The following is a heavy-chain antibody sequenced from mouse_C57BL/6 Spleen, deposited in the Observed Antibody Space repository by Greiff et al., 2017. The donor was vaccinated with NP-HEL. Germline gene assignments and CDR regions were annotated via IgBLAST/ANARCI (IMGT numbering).Heavy chain of an antibody. CDR2: ISSGSSTS. D-gene: IGHD2-3*01. CDR1: GFTFSDYG. Sequence: DVMSVESGGGLVKPGGSLKLSCAASGFTFSDYGMHWVRQAPEKGLEWVAYISSGSSTSYYADTVKGRFTISRDNAKNTLFLQMTSLRSEDTAMYYCARSDDGYLLYAMDYWGQGTSVTVSS. V-gene: IGHV5-17*01. CDR3: ARSDDGYLLYAMDY. J-gene: IGHJ4*01.